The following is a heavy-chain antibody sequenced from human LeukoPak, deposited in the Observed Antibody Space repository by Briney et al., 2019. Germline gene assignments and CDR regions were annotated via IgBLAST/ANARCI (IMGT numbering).Heavy chain of an antibody. D-gene: IGHD3-10*01. CDR2: IFYSGRT. Sequence: SETLSLTCSVSGGSISSYYWSWIRQPPGKGLEWIGYIFYSGRTSYNPSLKSRVTISVDTSKNQFSLKLNFVTAADTAVYYCARKGRGPYGSVNGYFDYWGQGTLVTVSS. CDR3: ARKGRGPYGSVNGYFDY. CDR1: GGSISSYY. V-gene: IGHV4-59*08. J-gene: IGHJ4*02.